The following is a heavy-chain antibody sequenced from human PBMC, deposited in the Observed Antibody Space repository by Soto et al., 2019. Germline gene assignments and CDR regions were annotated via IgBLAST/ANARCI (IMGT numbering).Heavy chain of an antibody. J-gene: IGHJ5*02. CDR2: MSTTGTS. V-gene: IGHV4-4*07. Sequence: QVQLQESGPGLVEPSETLSLTCTVSGASISSYFWTWIRQPAGKGLDWIGRMSTTGTSNYNPSLKGRVTMSVDTSKNHFSLNLSSVTAADTAVYYCAREAGPDRWFDPWGQGTLVTVSS. CDR1: GASISSYF. CDR3: AREAGPDRWFDP. D-gene: IGHD6-19*01.